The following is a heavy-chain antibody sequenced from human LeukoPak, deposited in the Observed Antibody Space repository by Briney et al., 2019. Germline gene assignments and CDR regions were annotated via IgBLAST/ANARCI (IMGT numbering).Heavy chain of an antibody. Sequence: GGSLRLSCAASGFIFSGYAMGWVRQAPGEGLDWVSTISGSAGSTYYADSVKGRFTISRDNSKNTLYLQMNSLRAEDTAVYYCAKDCTNGVCYTFDYWGQGTLVTVSS. V-gene: IGHV3-23*01. J-gene: IGHJ4*02. CDR3: AKDCTNGVCYTFDY. CDR2: ISGSAGST. D-gene: IGHD2-8*01. CDR1: GFIFSGYA.